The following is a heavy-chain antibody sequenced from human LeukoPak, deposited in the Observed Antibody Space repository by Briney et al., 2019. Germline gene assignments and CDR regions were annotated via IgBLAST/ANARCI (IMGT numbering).Heavy chain of an antibody. Sequence: PGRSLRLSCAASGFTFSSYGMHWVRQAPGKGLEWVAVISYDGSNKYYADSVKGRFTISRDNSKNTLYLQMNSLRAEDTAVYYCARDSLRYSGYDSLDYWGQGTLVTASS. J-gene: IGHJ4*02. CDR3: ARDSLRYSGYDSLDY. CDR1: GFTFSSYG. CDR2: ISYDGSNK. D-gene: IGHD5-12*01. V-gene: IGHV3-30*03.